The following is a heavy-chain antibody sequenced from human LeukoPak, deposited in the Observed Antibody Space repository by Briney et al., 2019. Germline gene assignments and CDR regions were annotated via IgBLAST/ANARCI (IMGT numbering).Heavy chain of an antibody. CDR3: AREVHDYVWGSQHDALDI. CDR1: GYSISSGYY. CDR2: IYPSGTT. Sequence: SETLSLTCTVSGYSISSGYYWGWIRQPPGKGLEWIGNIYPSGTTYYNPSLKTRVTISVDTSKNQFSLKLSSVTAADTAVYYCAREVHDYVWGSQHDALDIWGQGTMVTVSS. J-gene: IGHJ3*02. V-gene: IGHV4-38-2*02. D-gene: IGHD3-16*01.